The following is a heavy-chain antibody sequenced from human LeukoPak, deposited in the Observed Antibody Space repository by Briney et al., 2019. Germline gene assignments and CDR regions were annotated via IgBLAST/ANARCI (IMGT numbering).Heavy chain of an antibody. CDR1: GFTFSSYA. CDR3: AKHRFESGGYHSTD. V-gene: IGHV3-23*01. J-gene: IGHJ4*02. Sequence: GGSLRLSCAASGFTFSSYAMSWVRQAPGKGLAWVSTISGGSGSTYCADSVKGRFTISRDNSRNTLYLQMNSLRDEDTAVYYCAKHRFESGGYHSTDWGQGTLVTVSS. CDR2: ISGGSGST. D-gene: IGHD3-22*01.